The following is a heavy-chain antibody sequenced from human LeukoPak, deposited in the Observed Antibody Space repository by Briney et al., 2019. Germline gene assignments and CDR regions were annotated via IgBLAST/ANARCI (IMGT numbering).Heavy chain of an antibody. V-gene: IGHV3-21*01. CDR2: ISRGSDHI. CDR1: KSTYSSFA. Sequence: GGSLRLSCAASKSTYSSFAITWVRQAPGKGLEWVSSISRGSDHIFYADSMKGRFTISRDNAKNSLYLQMNSLGAEDTAVYYCARPYDTRGYFPDYWGQGTLVTVSS. D-gene: IGHD3-22*01. CDR3: ARPYDTRGYFPDY. J-gene: IGHJ4*02.